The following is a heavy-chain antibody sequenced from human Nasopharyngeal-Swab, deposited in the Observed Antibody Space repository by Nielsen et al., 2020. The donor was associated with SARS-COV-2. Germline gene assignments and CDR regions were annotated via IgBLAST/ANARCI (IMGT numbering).Heavy chain of an antibody. D-gene: IGHD2-15*01. CDR3: ARDAGRMMGPAMDV. V-gene: IGHV3-21*01. CDR2: ISSSSSYI. CDR1: GFTFSTYS. Sequence: GGSLRLSCAASGFTFSTYSMNWVRQAPGKGLEGVSSISSSSSYIYYADSVKGRFTISRGNAKNSLYLQMNSLRAEDTAVYYCARDAGRMMGPAMDVWGQGTTVTVSS. J-gene: IGHJ6*02.